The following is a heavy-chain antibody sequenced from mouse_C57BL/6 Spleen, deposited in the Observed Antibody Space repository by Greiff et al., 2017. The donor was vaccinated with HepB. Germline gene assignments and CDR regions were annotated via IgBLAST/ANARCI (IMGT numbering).Heavy chain of an antibody. D-gene: IGHD2-4*01. CDR2: IDPENGDT. J-gene: IGHJ2*01. CDR3: TTVGLRPGHYFDY. V-gene: IGHV14-4*01. Sequence: EVMLVESGAELVRPGASVKLSCTASGFNIKDDYMHWVKQRPEQGLEWIGWIDPENGDTEYASKFQGKATITADTSSNTAYLQLSSLTSEDTAVYYCTTVGLRPGHYFDYWGQGTTLTVSS. CDR1: GFNIKDDY.